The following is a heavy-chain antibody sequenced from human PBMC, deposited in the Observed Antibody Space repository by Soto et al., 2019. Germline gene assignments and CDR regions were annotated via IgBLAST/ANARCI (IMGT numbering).Heavy chain of an antibody. CDR3: ARDTYGSGSYYKPYYYGMDV. Sequence: SETLSLSCAFSGGSIRISNWWSSFRQPPGKGLDWIGEIYHSGSTKYNPSLKSRVTISVDKSKNQFSLKLSSVTAADTAVYYCARDTYGSGSYYKPYYYGMDVWGQGTTVTVSS. V-gene: IGHV4-4*02. CDR2: IYHSGST. CDR1: GGSIRISNW. J-gene: IGHJ6*01. D-gene: IGHD3-10*01.